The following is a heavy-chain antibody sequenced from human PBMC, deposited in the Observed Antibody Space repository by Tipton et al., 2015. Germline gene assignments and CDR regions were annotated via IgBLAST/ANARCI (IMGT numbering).Heavy chain of an antibody. Sequence: TLSLTCTVSGGSISGGGFYWCWIRQLPGKGLEWIGDISYSGSTDYNPSLQSRLTISLDTSKSQFSLHLSSVTAADTAVYYCAKCGAAGCSRGVADYWGQGTLVTVSS. CDR2: ISYSGST. CDR3: AKCGAAGCSRGVADY. CDR1: GGSISGGGFY. D-gene: IGHD2-15*01. J-gene: IGHJ4*02. V-gene: IGHV4-31*03.